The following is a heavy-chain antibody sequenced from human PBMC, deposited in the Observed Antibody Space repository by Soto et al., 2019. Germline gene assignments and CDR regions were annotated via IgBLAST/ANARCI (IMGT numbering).Heavy chain of an antibody. J-gene: IGHJ4*02. CDR2: ISSSSSYI. D-gene: IGHD6-13*01. Sequence: EVQLVESWGGLVKPGGSLRLSCAASGFTFSSYSMNWVRQAPGKGLEWVSSISSSSSYIYYADSVKGRFTISRDNAKNSLYLQMNSLRAEDTAVYYCARDRGGDSSSWYGTFDYWGQGTLVTVSS. CDR1: GFTFSSYS. V-gene: IGHV3-21*01. CDR3: ARDRGGDSSSWYGTFDY.